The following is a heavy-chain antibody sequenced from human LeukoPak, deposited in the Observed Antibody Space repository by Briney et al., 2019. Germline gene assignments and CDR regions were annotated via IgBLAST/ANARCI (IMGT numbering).Heavy chain of an antibody. CDR1: GFTFSSYW. D-gene: IGHD3-22*01. CDR3: AKDWGSGYYRY. Sequence: GGSLRLSCAASGFTFSSYWMHWVRQAPGKGLVWVSRINSDGSSTTYADSVKGRFTISRDNAKNTLYLQMNSLRAEDTAVYYCAKDWGSGYYRYWGQGTLVTVSS. CDR2: INSDGSST. V-gene: IGHV3-74*01. J-gene: IGHJ4*02.